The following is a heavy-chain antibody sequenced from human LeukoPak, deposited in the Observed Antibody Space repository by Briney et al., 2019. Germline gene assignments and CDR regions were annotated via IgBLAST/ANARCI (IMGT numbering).Heavy chain of an antibody. CDR1: GGSISSGSYY. D-gene: IGHD6-6*01. Sequence: SETLSLTCTVFGGSISSGSYYWSWIRQPAGKGLEWIGRIYTSGSTNYNPSLKSRVTISVDTSKNQFSLKLSSVTAADTAVYYCAREGYSSSVRVYWGQGTLVTVSS. CDR3: AREGYSSSVRVY. CDR2: IYTSGST. V-gene: IGHV4-61*02. J-gene: IGHJ4*02.